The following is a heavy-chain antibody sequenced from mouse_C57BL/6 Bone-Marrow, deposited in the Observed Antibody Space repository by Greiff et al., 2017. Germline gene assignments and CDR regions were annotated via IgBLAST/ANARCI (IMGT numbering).Heavy chain of an antibody. CDR1: GYTFTSSW. Sequence: QVQLQQPGAELVMPGASVKLSCKASGYTFTSSWMPWVKQRPGQGLEWIGEIDPSDSYTNYTHKFKGKSILTVDKSSSTAYMQLSRLTSEDAAVYYCARTGGGNYPRAYWGQGTLVTVSA. D-gene: IGHD2-1*01. J-gene: IGHJ3*01. V-gene: IGHV1-69*01. CDR2: IDPSDSYT. CDR3: ARTGGGNYPRAY.